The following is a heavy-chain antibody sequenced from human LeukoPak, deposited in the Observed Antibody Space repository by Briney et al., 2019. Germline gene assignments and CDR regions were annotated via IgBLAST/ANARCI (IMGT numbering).Heavy chain of an antibody. CDR2: IYYSGGT. CDR3: ARAGRSGWIGPFDY. D-gene: IGHD6-19*01. J-gene: IGHJ4*02. CDR1: GGSLSSYY. Sequence: PSETLSLTCTVPGGSLSSYYWSWIRQPLGKGLECIGYIYYSGGTNYNPSLKSRVTISVDTSKNQLSLRLSSVTAADTAVYYCARAGRSGWIGPFDYWGQGTLVTVSS. V-gene: IGHV4-59*01.